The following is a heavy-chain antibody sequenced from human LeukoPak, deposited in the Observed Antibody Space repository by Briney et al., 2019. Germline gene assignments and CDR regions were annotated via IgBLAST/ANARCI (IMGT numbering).Heavy chain of an antibody. Sequence: GGSLRLSCAASGFTFSSYSMNWVRQAPGKGLEWVSSISSSSSYIYYAGSVKGRFTISRDNAKNSLYLQMNSLRAEDTAVYYCANLLRWEPYWGQGTLVTVSS. J-gene: IGHJ4*02. V-gene: IGHV3-21*01. CDR2: ISSSSSYI. CDR1: GFTFSSYS. D-gene: IGHD4-23*01. CDR3: ANLLRWEPY.